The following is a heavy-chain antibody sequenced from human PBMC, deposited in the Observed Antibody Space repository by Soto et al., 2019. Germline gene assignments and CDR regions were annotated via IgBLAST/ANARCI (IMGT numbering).Heavy chain of an antibody. D-gene: IGHD2-2*01. CDR3: ARDTWGYCSSTSCSGGMDV. CDR2: IWYDGSNK. V-gene: IGHV3-33*01. CDR1: GFTFSSYG. Sequence: GGSLRLSCAASGFTFSSYGMHWVRQAPGKGLEWVAVIWYDGSNKYYADSVKGRFTISRDNSKNTLYLQMNSLRAEDTAVYYCARDTWGYCSSTSCSGGMDVWGQGTTVTVSS. J-gene: IGHJ6*02.